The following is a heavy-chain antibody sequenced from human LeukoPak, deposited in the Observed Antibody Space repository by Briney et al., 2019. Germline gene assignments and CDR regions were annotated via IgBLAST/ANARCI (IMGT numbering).Heavy chain of an antibody. V-gene: IGHV4-34*01. D-gene: IGHD3-10*01. J-gene: IGHJ5*02. CDR1: GGSFSGYY. CDR2: INHSGST. Sequence: SETLSLTCAVYGGSFSGYYWSWIRQPPGKGLEWIGEINHSGSTNYNPSLKSRVTISVDTSKNQFSLKLSSVTAADTAVYYCARGYYGSGINWFDPWGQGTLVTVSS. CDR3: ARGYYGSGINWFDP.